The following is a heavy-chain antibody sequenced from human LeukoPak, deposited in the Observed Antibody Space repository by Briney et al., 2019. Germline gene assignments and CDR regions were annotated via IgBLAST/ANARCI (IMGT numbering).Heavy chain of an antibody. J-gene: IGHJ3*02. CDR2: INHSGST. V-gene: IGHV4-34*01. CDR1: GGSFSGYY. CDR3: ARGGLLWFGDI. Sequence: SETLSLTCAVYGGSFSGYYWSWIRQPPGKGLEWIGEINHSGSTNYNPSLKSRVTISVDTSKNQFSLKLSSVTAADTAVYYCARGGLLWFGDIWGQGTMVTVSS. D-gene: IGHD3-10*01.